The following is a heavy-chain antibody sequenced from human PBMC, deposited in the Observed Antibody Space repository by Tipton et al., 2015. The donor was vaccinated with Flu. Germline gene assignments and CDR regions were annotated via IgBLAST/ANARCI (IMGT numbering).Heavy chain of an antibody. D-gene: IGHD6-19*01. Sequence: TLSLTCTVSGSSISSYYWSWIRQPPGKGLEWIGYIYYSGSTNYNPSLKSRVTISVDTSKNQFSLKLNSVTAADTAVYYCARVFISSGYTNTFDIWGQGTMVTVSS. J-gene: IGHJ3*02. CDR3: ARVFISSGYTNTFDI. CDR2: IYYSGST. CDR1: GSSISSYY. V-gene: IGHV4-59*01.